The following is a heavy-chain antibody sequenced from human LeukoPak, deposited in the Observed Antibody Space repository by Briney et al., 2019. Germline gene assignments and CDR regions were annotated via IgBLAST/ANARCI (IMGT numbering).Heavy chain of an antibody. CDR3: ASQGYDILTGYYGFDY. Sequence: SETLSLTCTVSGGSFSSYYWSWIRQPRGKGLEWIGDIYYSGSTNYNPSLTSRVTISVDTSKNHFSLKLSSVTAADTAVYYCASQGYDILTGYYGFDYWGQGTLVTVSS. CDR2: IYYSGST. V-gene: IGHV4-59*01. D-gene: IGHD3-9*01. CDR1: GGSFSSYY. J-gene: IGHJ4*02.